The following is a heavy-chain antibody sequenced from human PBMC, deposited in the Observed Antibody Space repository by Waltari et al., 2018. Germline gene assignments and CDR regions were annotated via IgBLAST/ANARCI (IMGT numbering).Heavy chain of an antibody. CDR1: GGSISSSSYY. J-gene: IGHJ5*02. Sequence: QLQLQESSPGLVKPSETLSLTCTVSGGSISSSSYYWGWIRQPPGKGLEWIGSIYYSGSTYYNPSLKSRVTISVDTSKNQFSLKLSSVTAADTAVYYCARHLIVGATRSNWFDPWGQGALVTVSS. CDR3: ARHLIVGATRSNWFDP. D-gene: IGHD1-26*01. V-gene: IGHV4-39*01. CDR2: IYYSGST.